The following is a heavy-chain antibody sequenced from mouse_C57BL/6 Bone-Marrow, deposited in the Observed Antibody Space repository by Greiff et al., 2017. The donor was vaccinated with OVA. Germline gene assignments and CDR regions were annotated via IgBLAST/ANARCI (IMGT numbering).Heavy chain of an antibody. CDR3: ARILYDYDGGPWYFDV. Sequence: QVTLKVSGPGILQPSQTLSLTCSFSGFSLSTFGMGVGWIRQPSGKGLEWLAHIWWDDDKYYNPALKSRLTISKDTSKNQVFLKIANVDTADTATYYCARILYDYDGGPWYFDVWGTGTTVTVSS. J-gene: IGHJ1*03. CDR1: GFSLSTFGMG. CDR2: IWWDDDK. D-gene: IGHD2-4*01. V-gene: IGHV8-8*01.